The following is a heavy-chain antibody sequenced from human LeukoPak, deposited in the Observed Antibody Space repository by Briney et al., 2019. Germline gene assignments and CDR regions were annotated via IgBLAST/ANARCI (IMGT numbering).Heavy chain of an antibody. CDR3: ARFGYSSVY. Sequence: GGSLRLSCAASGFIFSHYGMNWVRQAPGKGLEWVSGITSTGTTFYADSVKGRFTISRDNSKKTVYLQINSPRAEDTAVYYCARFGYSSVYWGQGSLVAVSS. V-gene: IGHV3-23*01. D-gene: IGHD6-19*01. CDR1: GFIFSHYG. CDR2: ITSTGTT. J-gene: IGHJ4*02.